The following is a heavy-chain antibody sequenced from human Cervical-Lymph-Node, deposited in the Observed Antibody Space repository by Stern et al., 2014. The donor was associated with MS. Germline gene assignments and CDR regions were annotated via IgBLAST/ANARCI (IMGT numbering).Heavy chain of an antibody. CDR1: RYNFTSYH. CDR3: AGDFIYGIGNYYYLGFDV. J-gene: IGHJ6*02. V-gene: IGHV1-46*01. CDR2: INPTDGKA. Sequence: QVQLVQSGAEVKKPGASVKVSCKASRYNFTSYHIHWVRQAPGQGLEWMGIINPTDGKANYAQKFQGRGTMTRNTSQTTVHMEVSSLRPEDTAPYYRAGDFIYGIGNYYYLGFDVWGQGTTVTVSS. D-gene: IGHD3-10*01.